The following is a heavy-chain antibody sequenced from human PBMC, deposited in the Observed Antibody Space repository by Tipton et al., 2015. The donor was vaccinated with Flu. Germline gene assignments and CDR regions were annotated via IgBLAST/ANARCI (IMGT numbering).Heavy chain of an antibody. D-gene: IGHD1-26*01. CDR1: GGSLSGYY. CDR2: IYTSGNT. V-gene: IGHV4-4*07. Sequence: TLSLTCNVSGGSLSGYYWSWIRQPAGKGLEWIGRIYTSGNTNYGPSLKSRVTMSVDTSKNQFSLKLSSVTAADTAVYYCARYGTYDGSRYFQHWGQGTLVTVSS. CDR3: ARYGTYDGSRYFQH. J-gene: IGHJ1*01.